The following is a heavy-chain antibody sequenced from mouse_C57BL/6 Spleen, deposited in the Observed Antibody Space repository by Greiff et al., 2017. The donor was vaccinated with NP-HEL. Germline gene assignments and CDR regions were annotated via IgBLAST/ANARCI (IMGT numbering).Heavy chain of an antibody. J-gene: IGHJ2*01. V-gene: IGHV1-81*01. CDR1: GYTFTSYG. CDR2: IYPRSGNT. D-gene: IGHD2-2*01. Sequence: VQLQQPGAELARPGASVKLSCKASGYTFTSYGISWVKQRTGQGLEWIGEIYPRSGNTYYNEKFKGKSTLTADKSSSTAYMELRSLTSEDSAVYFGARGGSTRVTTDYFDYWGQGTTLTVSS. CDR3: ARGGSTRVTTDYFDY.